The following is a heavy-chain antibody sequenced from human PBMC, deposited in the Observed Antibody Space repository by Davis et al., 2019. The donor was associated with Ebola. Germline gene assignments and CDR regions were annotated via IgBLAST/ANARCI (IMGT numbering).Heavy chain of an antibody. CDR1: VGSISTGNW. J-gene: IGHJ4*02. CDR3: ARAYGSGSYGNS. D-gene: IGHD3-10*01. CDR2: IYDSGST. V-gene: IGHV4-4*02. Sequence: SETLSLTCTVSVGSISTGNWWNWVRQSPGKGLEWIGEIYDSGSTNYNPSLKSRVTISIDKSKNQFSLSLNSVTAADTVVYYCARAYGSGSYGNSWGQGTLVTVSS.